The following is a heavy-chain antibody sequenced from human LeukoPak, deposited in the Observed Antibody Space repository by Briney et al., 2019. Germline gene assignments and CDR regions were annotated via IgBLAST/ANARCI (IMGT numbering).Heavy chain of an antibody. V-gene: IGHV3-7*01. Sequence: GGSLRLSCAASGFTFSNYWMSWVRQTPGKGLEWVANINQDGSEIYYVDSVKGRFAISRDNAKNTLYLQMNSLRAEDTAVYYCARPLSGYSSSLGYWGQGTLVTVSS. J-gene: IGHJ4*02. CDR3: ARPLSGYSSSLGY. CDR1: GFTFSNYW. CDR2: INQDGSEI. D-gene: IGHD6-6*01.